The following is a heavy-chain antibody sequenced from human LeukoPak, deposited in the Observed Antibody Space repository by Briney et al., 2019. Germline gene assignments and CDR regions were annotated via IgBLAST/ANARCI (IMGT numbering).Heavy chain of an antibody. CDR3: ATIRRLGPLKNYSGMDV. CDR2: INHSGST. J-gene: IGHJ6*02. D-gene: IGHD3-10*01. Sequence: SDTLSLTCAVYGGPFSDYYWPWIRQPPGKGLEWIGDINHSGSTNYNPSLKSRVTISVDTPKTQFSLKLSSVTAADTAVYYCATIRRLGPLKNYSGMDVWGQGTTVTVSS. CDR1: GGPFSDYY. V-gene: IGHV4-34*01.